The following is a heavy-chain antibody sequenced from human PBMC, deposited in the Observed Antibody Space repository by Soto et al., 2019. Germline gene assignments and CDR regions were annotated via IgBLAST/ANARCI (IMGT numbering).Heavy chain of an antibody. Sequence: QVQLQESGPGLVKPSETLSLTCTVSGGSISSYYWSWIRQPPGKGLEWIGYSYYSGSTNYNPSLKSRVTIAVDTSKNQFSLKLSSVTAADTAVYYCASSGSRYYYGMDVWGQGTTVTVSS. CDR3: ASSGSRYYYGMDV. V-gene: IGHV4-59*01. CDR2: SYYSGST. J-gene: IGHJ6*02. D-gene: IGHD3-10*01. CDR1: GGSISSYY.